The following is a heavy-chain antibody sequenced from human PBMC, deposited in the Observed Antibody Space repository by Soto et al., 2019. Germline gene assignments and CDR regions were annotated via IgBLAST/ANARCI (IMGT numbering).Heavy chain of an antibody. V-gene: IGHV4-39*07. J-gene: IGHJ6*02. CDR1: GGSINNNNYY. Sequence: TSETLSLTCTVSGGSINNNNYYWGWVRQPPGKGLEWIGSVSYSGSTSYNTSLKSRLIISVDTSQNQVSLKLASVTAADTAVYYCLTQGFGPLHGLVDVWGQGTTVTVSS. CDR2: VSYSGST. CDR3: LTQGFGPLHGLVDV. D-gene: IGHD3-10*01.